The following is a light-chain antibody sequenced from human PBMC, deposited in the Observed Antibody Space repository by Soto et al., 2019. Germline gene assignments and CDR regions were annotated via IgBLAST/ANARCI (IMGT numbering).Light chain of an antibody. CDR3: QQYGSSSWT. CDR2: GTS. Sequence: EIVLTQSPGPLSLSPGARATLSCRASQSVSSSYLAWYQQKPGQAPRLLIYGTSSKATAIPDRFSGSGSGTDFTLTISRLEPEDFAVYYCQQYGSSSWTFGRGTKVEIK. J-gene: IGKJ1*01. CDR1: QSVSSSY. V-gene: IGKV3-20*01.